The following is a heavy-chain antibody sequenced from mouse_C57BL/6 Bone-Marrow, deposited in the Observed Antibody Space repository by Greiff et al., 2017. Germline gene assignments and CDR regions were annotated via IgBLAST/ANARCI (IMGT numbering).Heavy chain of an antibody. V-gene: IGHV5-6*01. Sequence: EVQGVESGGDLVKPGGSLKLSCAASGFTFSSYGMSWVRQTPDKRLEWVATISSGGSYTYYPDSVKGRFTISRDNAKNTLYLQMSSLKSEETAMYYCARYSNLDYWGQGTTLTVSS. CDR3: ARYSNLDY. CDR1: GFTFSSYG. J-gene: IGHJ2*01. CDR2: ISSGGSYT. D-gene: IGHD2-5*01.